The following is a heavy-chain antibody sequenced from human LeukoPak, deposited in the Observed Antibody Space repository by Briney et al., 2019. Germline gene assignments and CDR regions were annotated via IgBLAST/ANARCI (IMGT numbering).Heavy chain of an antibody. J-gene: IGHJ4*02. CDR2: IWYDGSNK. CDR1: GFTFSSYG. Sequence: GRSLRLSCAASGFTFSSYGMHWVRQAPGKGLEGVAVIWYDGSNKYYADSVKGRFTISRDNSKNTLYLQMNSLRAEDTAVYYCARDSLNYYDSSGPGDYWGQGTLVTVSS. CDR3: ARDSLNYYDSSGPGDY. D-gene: IGHD3-22*01. V-gene: IGHV3-33*01.